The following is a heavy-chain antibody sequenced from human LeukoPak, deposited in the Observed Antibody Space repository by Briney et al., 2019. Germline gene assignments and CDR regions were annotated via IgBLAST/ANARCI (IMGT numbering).Heavy chain of an antibody. CDR1: GFTFSSYS. CDR3: ARGVYYYDSSGYHYNDY. CDR2: ISSSSSYI. D-gene: IGHD3-22*01. V-gene: IGHV3-21*01. Sequence: GGSLRLSCAASGFTFSSYSMNWVRQAPGKGLEWVSFISSSSSYIYYADSVKGRFTISRDNAKNSLYLQMNSLRAEDTAVYYCARGVYYYDSSGYHYNDYWGQGTLVTVSS. J-gene: IGHJ4*02.